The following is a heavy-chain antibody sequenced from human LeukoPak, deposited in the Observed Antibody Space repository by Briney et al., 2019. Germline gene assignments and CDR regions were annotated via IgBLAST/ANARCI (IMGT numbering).Heavy chain of an antibody. J-gene: IGHJ4*02. D-gene: IGHD3-16*02. V-gene: IGHV4-34*01. CDR1: GGSFSDYY. CDR2: INHSGST. CDR3: ARMSRSMITFGGVIVRRYFDY. Sequence: SETLSLTCAVYGGSFSDYYWSWIRQPPGKGLEWIGEINHSGSTNYNPSLKSRVTISVDTSKNQFSLKLSSVTAADTAVYYCARMSRSMITFGGVIVRRYFDYWGQGTLVTVSS.